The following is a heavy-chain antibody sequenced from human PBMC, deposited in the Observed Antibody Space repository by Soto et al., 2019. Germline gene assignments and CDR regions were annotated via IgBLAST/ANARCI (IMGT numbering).Heavy chain of an antibody. Sequence: QVQLQESGPGLVKPSGTLSLTCAVSGGSISSSNWWSWVRQPPGKGLEWIGEIYHSGSTNYNPSLKSRVTIAVAKSKDQFSLKLSSVTAGDTAVDYCASEIFRLVRASVVYWGQGTLVTVSS. D-gene: IGHD6-6*01. CDR3: ASEIFRLVRASVVY. CDR1: GGSISSSNW. V-gene: IGHV4-4*02. CDR2: IYHSGST. J-gene: IGHJ4*02.